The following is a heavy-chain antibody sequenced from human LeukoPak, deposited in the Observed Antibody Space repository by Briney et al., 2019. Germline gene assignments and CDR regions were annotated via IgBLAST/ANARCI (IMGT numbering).Heavy chain of an antibody. CDR3: AKSNGYGLVDI. V-gene: IGHV4-59*12. CDR1: GGSIGSYF. Sequence: SETLSLTCSVSGGSIGSYFWSWIRESPGRGLEWIGYVYYSGSTHYNPSLKSRVTISLDTSKNQFSLKLNSVTAADTAVYYCAKSNGYGLVDIWGQGTMVTVSS. J-gene: IGHJ3*02. D-gene: IGHD3-10*01. CDR2: VYYSGST.